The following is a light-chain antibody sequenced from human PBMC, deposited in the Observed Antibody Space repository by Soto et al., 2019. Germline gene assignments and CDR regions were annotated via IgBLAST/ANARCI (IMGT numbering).Light chain of an antibody. CDR3: QSYDSSLSGFYV. CDR1: SSNIGAGYD. V-gene: IGLV1-40*01. J-gene: IGLJ1*01. Sequence: QSALTQPPPVSGAPGQRVTISCTGSSSNIGAGYDVHWYQQLPGTAPKLLIYGNSNRPSGVPDRFSGSKSGTSASLAITGLQAEDEADYYCQSYDSSLSGFYVFGTGTKATVL. CDR2: GNS.